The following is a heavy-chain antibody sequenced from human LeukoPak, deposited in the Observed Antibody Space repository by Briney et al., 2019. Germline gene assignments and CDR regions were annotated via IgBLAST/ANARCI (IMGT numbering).Heavy chain of an antibody. D-gene: IGHD3-3*01. Sequence: GGSLRLSCVASGFAFNTYWMHWVRQAPGKGLEWVAVISYDGSNKYYADSVKGRFTISRDNSKNTLYLQMNSLRAEDTAVYYCARGAEEWPDDYWGQGTLVTVSS. CDR1: GFAFNTYW. V-gene: IGHV3-30*03. CDR3: ARGAEEWPDDY. J-gene: IGHJ4*02. CDR2: ISYDGSNK.